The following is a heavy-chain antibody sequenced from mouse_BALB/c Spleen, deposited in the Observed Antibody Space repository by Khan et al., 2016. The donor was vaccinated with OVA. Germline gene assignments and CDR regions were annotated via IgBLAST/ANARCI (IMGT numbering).Heavy chain of an antibody. CDR2: IYPFNDDT. V-gene: IGHV1S136*01. J-gene: IGHJ2*01. D-gene: IGHD2-14*01. CDR1: GYTFTSYV. Sequence: VQLQQSGPDLVKPGASVRMSCKASGYTFTSYVIHWLRQKPGQGLEWIGYIYPFNDDTKYNEKFKGKATLTSDKSSSTVYMELSSLTSEDSAVYYCSKNYRYDVYFDDWGQGTTPTVSS. CDR3: SKNYRYDVYFDD.